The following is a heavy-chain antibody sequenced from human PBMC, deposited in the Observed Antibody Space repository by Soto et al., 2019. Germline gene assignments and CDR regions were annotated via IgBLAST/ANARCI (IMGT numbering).Heavy chain of an antibody. Sequence: PGGSLRLSCAASGFTFSSYGMHWVRQAPGKGLEWVAVISYDGSNKYYADSVKGRFTISRDNSKNTLYLQMNSLRAEDTAVYYCAKATGYCSGGSCYGPYYYYGMDVWGQGTTVTVSS. CDR3: AKATGYCSGGSCYGPYYYYGMDV. CDR2: ISYDGSNK. CDR1: GFTFSSYG. V-gene: IGHV3-30*18. D-gene: IGHD2-15*01. J-gene: IGHJ6*02.